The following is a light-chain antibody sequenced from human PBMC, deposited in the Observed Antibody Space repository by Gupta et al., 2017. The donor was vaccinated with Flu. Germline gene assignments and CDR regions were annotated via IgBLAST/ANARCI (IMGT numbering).Light chain of an antibody. CDR2: AAS. J-gene: IGKJ4*01. CDR3: QQGNNTPLT. CDR1: QRIGTY. Sequence: DTQMTQSPSSLSASVGDRVTITCRASQRIGTYVNWYQQKVGKAPNLLIYAASSLQSGVPSRFSGSGSGTDFTLTISRLQPEDSATYYCQQGNNTPLTFGGGTKVEIK. V-gene: IGKV1-39*01.